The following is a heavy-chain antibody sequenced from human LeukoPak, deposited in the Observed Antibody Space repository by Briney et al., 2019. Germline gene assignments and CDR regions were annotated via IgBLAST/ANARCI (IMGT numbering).Heavy chain of an antibody. J-gene: IGHJ4*02. D-gene: IGHD6-25*01. V-gene: IGHV3-23*01. Sequence: GGSLRLSCAASGFTFSSYAMNWVRQAPGKGLEWVSVISGSGGSTYCADSVKGRFTISRDNSKNTLYLQMNSLRAEDTAVYYCAKDRGLGGFFDCWGQGTLVTVSS. CDR1: GFTFSSYA. CDR2: ISGSGGST. CDR3: AKDRGLGGFFDC.